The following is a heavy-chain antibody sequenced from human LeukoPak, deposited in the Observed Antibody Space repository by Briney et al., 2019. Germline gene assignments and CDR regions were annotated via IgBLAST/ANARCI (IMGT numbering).Heavy chain of an antibody. CDR2: ISSSSSTI. CDR3: AGHSGSYFDGTFDY. J-gene: IGHJ4*02. V-gene: IGHV3-48*04. D-gene: IGHD1-26*01. CDR1: GFTFSSYK. Sequence: GGSLRLSCVASGFTFSSYKMNWVRQAPGKGLEWVSYISSSSSTIYYADSVKGRFTISRDNAKNSLYLQMNSLRAEDTAVYYCAGHSGSYFDGTFDYWGQGTLVTVSS.